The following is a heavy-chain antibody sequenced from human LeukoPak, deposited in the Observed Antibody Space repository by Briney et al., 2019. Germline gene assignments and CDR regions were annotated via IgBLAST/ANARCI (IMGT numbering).Heavy chain of an antibody. CDR2: IIPILGIA. CDR1: GGTFSSYA. D-gene: IGHD4-17*01. J-gene: IGHJ4*02. Sequence: ASVKVSCKASGGTFSSYAISWVRQAPGQGVEWRGRIIPILGIANYAQKFQGRVTITADKSTSTAYMQLSSLRSEDTAVYYCAVPSTTVTPNFDYWGQGTLVTVSS. V-gene: IGHV1-69*04. CDR3: AVPSTTVTPNFDY.